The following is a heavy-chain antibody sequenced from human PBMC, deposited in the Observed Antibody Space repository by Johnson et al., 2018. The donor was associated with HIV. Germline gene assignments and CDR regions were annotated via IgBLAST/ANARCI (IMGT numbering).Heavy chain of an antibody. CDR3: TTDWGKWYSGNYGGAFDI. V-gene: IGHV3-15*01. D-gene: IGHD1-26*01. J-gene: IGHJ3*02. Sequence: APVTGRFTISRDDSKNTLYLQMNSLKTEDTAVYSCTTDWGKWYSGNYGGAFDIWGQGTMVTVSS.